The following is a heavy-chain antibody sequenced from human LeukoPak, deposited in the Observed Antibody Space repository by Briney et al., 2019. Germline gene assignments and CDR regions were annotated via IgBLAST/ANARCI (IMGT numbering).Heavy chain of an antibody. CDR3: ARITMVRGRAYYYYGMDV. V-gene: IGHV4-59*01. J-gene: IGHJ6*02. Sequence: SETLSLTCTVSGGSISSYYWSWIRQPPGKGLEWIGYIYYSGSTNYNPSLKSRVTISVDTSKNQFSLKLSFVTAADTAVYYCARITMVRGRAYYYYGMDVWGQGTTVTVSS. CDR1: GGSISSYY. D-gene: IGHD3-10*01. CDR2: IYYSGST.